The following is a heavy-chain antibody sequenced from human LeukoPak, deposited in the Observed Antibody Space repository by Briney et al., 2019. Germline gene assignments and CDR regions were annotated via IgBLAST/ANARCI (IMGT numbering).Heavy chain of an antibody. CDR1: GGSFSGYY. Sequence: PSETLSLTCAVYGGSFSGYYWSWIRQPPGKGLEWIGEINHSGSTNYNPSLKSRVTISVDTSKNHFSLKLNSVTAADTAVYYCARVRGSAAIGGPWTPDYFDYWGPGPLVIVSS. V-gene: IGHV4-34*01. J-gene: IGHJ4*02. D-gene: IGHD2-15*01. CDR2: INHSGST. CDR3: ARVRGSAAIGGPWTPDYFDY.